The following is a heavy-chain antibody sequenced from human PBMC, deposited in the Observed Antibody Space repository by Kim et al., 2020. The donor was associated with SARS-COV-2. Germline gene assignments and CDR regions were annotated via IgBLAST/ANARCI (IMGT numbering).Heavy chain of an antibody. V-gene: IGHV3-9*01. CDR2: SL. D-gene: IGHD6-19*01. Sequence: SLGNADSVKGRFTISRDNATSSLYLQMNSLRAEDTALYYCAKATYSSFQHWGQGTLVTVSS. J-gene: IGHJ1*01. CDR3: AKATYSSFQH.